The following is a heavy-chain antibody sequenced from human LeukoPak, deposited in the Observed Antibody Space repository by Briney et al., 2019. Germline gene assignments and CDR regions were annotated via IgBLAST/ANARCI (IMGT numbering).Heavy chain of an antibody. Sequence: PSETLSLTCTVSGGSVSSGSYYWSWIRQPPGKGLEWIGDIYYSGSTNYNPSLKNRVTILVDTSKNQFSLKLSSVTAADTAVYYCARMDIVATKGAFDIWGQGTMVTVSS. J-gene: IGHJ3*02. D-gene: IGHD5-12*01. CDR3: ARMDIVATKGAFDI. V-gene: IGHV4-61*01. CDR1: GGSVSSGSYY. CDR2: IYYSGST.